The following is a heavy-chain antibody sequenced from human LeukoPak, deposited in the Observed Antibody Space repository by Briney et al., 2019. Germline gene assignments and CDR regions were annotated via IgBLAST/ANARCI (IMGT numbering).Heavy chain of an antibody. Sequence: SETLSLTCAVYGGSFSGHYWSWIRQPPGKGLEWIGEINNSGSTNYNPSLKSRVTISVDTSKNQFSLKLSSVTAADTAVYYCARGRRYDFWSGYYRTPTFDYWGQGTLVTVSS. CDR2: INNSGST. D-gene: IGHD3-3*01. CDR1: GGSFSGHY. J-gene: IGHJ4*02. CDR3: ARGRRYDFWSGYYRTPTFDY. V-gene: IGHV4-34*01.